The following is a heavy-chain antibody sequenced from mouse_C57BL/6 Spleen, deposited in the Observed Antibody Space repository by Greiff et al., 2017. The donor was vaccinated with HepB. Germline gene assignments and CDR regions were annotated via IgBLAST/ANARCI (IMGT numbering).Heavy chain of an antibody. CDR2: IRSKSNNYAT. CDR1: GFSFNTYA. Sequence: DVKLVESGGGLVQPKGSLKLSCAASGFSFNTYALNWVRQAPGKGLEWVARIRSKSNNYATYYADSVKDRFTISRDDSESMLYLQMNNLKTEDTAMYYCVRHGPYYYGEGYFDYWGQGTTLTVSS. V-gene: IGHV10-1*01. CDR3: VRHGPYYYGEGYFDY. D-gene: IGHD1-1*01. J-gene: IGHJ2*01.